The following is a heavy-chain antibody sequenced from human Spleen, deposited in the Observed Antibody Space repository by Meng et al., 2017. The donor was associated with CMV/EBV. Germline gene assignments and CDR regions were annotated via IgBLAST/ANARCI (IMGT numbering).Heavy chain of an antibody. D-gene: IGHD6-6*01. CDR3: ARARTFISSSKTRGVFDY. J-gene: IGHJ4*02. CDR1: DYSITSGYY. V-gene: IGHV4-38-2*02. Sequence: SETLSLTCTVSDYSITSGYYWGWIRQPPGKGLEWIGSFYHRGNTYYNPSLQSRVTISLGTSENHFSLKLSSVTAADTAVYYCARARTFISSSKTRGVFDYWGQGTLVTVSS. CDR2: FYHRGNT.